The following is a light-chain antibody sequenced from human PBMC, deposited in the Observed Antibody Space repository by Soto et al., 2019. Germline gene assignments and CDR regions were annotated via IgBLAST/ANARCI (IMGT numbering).Light chain of an antibody. J-gene: IGKJ2*01. CDR3: QQSYRSPYP. V-gene: IGKV1-39*01. CDR1: QSISSY. CDR2: VAS. Sequence: DIQMTQSPSSLCASVGDKVTITCRASQSISSYLNWYQQKPGKAPKFLIYVASTLQSGDPSRFSGSGSGTDFTLTITSLQPEDFATYYCQQSYRSPYPFGQGTKLEIK.